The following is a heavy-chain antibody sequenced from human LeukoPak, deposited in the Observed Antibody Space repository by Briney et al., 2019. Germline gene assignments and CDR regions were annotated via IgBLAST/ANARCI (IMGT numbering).Heavy chain of an antibody. Sequence: SETLSLTCAVSGYSITSGFSWGWIRQPPGKGLEWIGTISHNGTTDYKSTLESRLTISMDTSKNLFSLRLTSVTAPDTAVYYCAREGAVPGIDPWGQGTLVTVSS. V-gene: IGHV4-38-2*02. D-gene: IGHD3-16*01. J-gene: IGHJ5*02. CDR3: AREGAVPGIDP. CDR1: GYSITSGFS. CDR2: ISHNGTT.